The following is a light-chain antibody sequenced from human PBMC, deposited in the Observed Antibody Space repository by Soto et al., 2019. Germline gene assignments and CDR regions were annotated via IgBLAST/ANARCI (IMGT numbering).Light chain of an antibody. CDR1: QSVLYKSNNKNY. Sequence: DIVMTQSPDSLAVSLGERATIDCKSSQSVLYKSNNKNYLAWYQQKPGQPPKLLIYWASTRESGVPDRFSGSGSGTDFTLTISSLQAEDVAVYYCQQCYSSPQTFGQGTKVEIK. V-gene: IGKV4-1*01. J-gene: IGKJ1*01. CDR3: QQCYSSPQT. CDR2: WAS.